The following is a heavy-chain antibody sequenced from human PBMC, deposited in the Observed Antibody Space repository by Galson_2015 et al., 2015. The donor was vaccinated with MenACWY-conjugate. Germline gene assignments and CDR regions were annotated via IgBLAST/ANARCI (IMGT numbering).Heavy chain of an antibody. CDR3: ARARDYMYSFIDV. Sequence: LRLSCAASGFSFSSYSMSWVRQARGKGLEWVANMKQDGSEENYVDSVKGRFSISRDNAKKSLYLQMNRLRAEDTAVYYCARARDYMYSFIDVWGKGTTVTVSS. V-gene: IGHV3-7*03. D-gene: IGHD4-11*01. CDR1: GFSFSSYS. J-gene: IGHJ6*03. CDR2: MKQDGSEE.